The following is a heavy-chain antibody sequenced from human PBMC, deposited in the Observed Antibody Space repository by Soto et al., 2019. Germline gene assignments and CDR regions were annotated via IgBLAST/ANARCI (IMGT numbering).Heavy chain of an antibody. V-gene: IGHV3-23*01. CDR3: AKNPGYYYDSTGYHFDY. D-gene: IGHD3-22*01. CDR2: ISDIGGNT. CDR1: GFTFSNAA. J-gene: IGHJ4*02. Sequence: GGSLRISCAASGFTFSNAAMSWVRQAPGKGLEWVSGISDIGGNTYYADSVKGRFTISRDNSKNTLYLQMNSLRAEDTAVYYCAKNPGYYYDSTGYHFDYWGQGT.